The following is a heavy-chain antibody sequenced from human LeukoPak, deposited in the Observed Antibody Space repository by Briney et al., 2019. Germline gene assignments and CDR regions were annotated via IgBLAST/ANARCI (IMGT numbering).Heavy chain of an antibody. J-gene: IGHJ4*02. CDR1: GFTFSSYW. D-gene: IGHD3-10*01. V-gene: IGHV3-74*01. CDR2: INSDGSTI. CDR3: ARDFGGSRDY. Sequence: GGSLRLPCAASGFTFSSYWMHWVRHAPGKGLVWVSRINSDGSTINYADSVKGRFTISRDNAKNTLYLQMNSLRAEDTAVYYCARDFGGSRDYWGQGTLVTVSS.